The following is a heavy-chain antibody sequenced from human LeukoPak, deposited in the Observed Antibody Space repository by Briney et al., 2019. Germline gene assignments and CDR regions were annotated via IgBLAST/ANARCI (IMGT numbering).Heavy chain of an antibody. J-gene: IGHJ4*02. D-gene: IGHD3-3*01. V-gene: IGHV4-38-2*02. CDR1: GYSISSGYY. Sequence: SETLSLTCTVSGYSISSGYYWAWIRKSPGKGLEWIGSIYHSGGTYYRSSLKSRVTISVDTSKNQFSLRLSSVTAADTAVYYCARGGTYYDFVKHNGNFDYWGQGTLVTVSS. CDR3: ARGGTYYDFVKHNGNFDY. CDR2: IYHSGGT.